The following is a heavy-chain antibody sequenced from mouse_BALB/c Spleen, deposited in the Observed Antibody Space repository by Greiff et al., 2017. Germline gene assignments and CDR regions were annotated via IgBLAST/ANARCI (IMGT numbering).Heavy chain of an antibody. D-gene: IGHD3-3*01. Sequence: EVHLVESGGGLVQPGGSRKLSCAASGFTFSDYGMAWVRQAPGKGPEWVAFISNLAYSIYYADTVTGRFTISRENAKNTLYLEMSSLRSEDTAMYYCARGGLRAMDYWGQGTSVTVSS. CDR3: ARGGLRAMDY. V-gene: IGHV5-15*02. CDR2: ISNLAYSI. J-gene: IGHJ4*01. CDR1: GFTFSDYG.